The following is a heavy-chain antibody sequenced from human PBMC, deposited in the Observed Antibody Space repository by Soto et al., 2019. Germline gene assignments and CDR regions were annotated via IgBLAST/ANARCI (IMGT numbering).Heavy chain of an antibody. V-gene: IGHV4-31*03. CDR3: ARDYGIAAAGKGGWFDP. D-gene: IGHD6-13*01. J-gene: IGHJ5*02. CDR1: GGSISSGGYY. Sequence: QVQLQESGPGLVKPSQTLSLTCTVSGGSISSGGYYWSWIRQHPGKGLEWFGYIYYSGSTYYNPSLKSRVTRSVDTSKNQFSLKLSSVTAADTAVYYCARDYGIAAAGKGGWFDPWGQGTLVTVSS. CDR2: IYYSGST.